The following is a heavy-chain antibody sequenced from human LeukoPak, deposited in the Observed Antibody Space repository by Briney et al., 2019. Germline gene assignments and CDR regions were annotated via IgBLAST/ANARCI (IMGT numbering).Heavy chain of an antibody. Sequence: GGSLRLSCAASGFTFSSYAMSWVRQAPGKGLEWVSAISGSGGSTYYADSVKGRFTISRDNSENTLYLQMNSLRAEDTAVYYCAKGRYYDSSGPFDPWGQGTLVTVSS. D-gene: IGHD3-22*01. V-gene: IGHV3-23*01. CDR2: ISGSGGST. J-gene: IGHJ5*02. CDR1: GFTFSSYA. CDR3: AKGRYYDSSGPFDP.